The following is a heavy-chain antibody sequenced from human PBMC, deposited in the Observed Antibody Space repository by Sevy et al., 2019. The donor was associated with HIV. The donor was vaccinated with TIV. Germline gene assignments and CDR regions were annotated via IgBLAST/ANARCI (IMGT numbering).Heavy chain of an antibody. CDR2: ISSSSTYK. Sequence: GGSLRLSCAASGFTFSIYSMNWVRQAPGKGPEWVSSISSSSTYKYYADSVKGRFTISRDNAKNSLYLQMNSLRAEDTAVYYCARDQKGEYSGYDGAGYYGMDVWGQGITVTVSS. V-gene: IGHV3-21*01. J-gene: IGHJ6*02. CDR1: GFTFSIYS. CDR3: ARDQKGEYSGYDGAGYYGMDV. D-gene: IGHD5-12*01.